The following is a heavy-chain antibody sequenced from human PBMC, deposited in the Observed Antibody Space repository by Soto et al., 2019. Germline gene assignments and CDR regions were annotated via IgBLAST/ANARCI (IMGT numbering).Heavy chain of an antibody. D-gene: IGHD3-3*01. V-gene: IGHV1-69*02. CDR3: ASLDYDFWSGYDNWFDP. CDR2: IIPILGIA. J-gene: IGHJ5*02. CDR1: GGTFSSYT. Sequence: WASVKVSCKASGGTFSSYTISWVRQAPGQGLEWMGRIIPILGIANYAQKFQGRVTITADKSTSTAYMELSSLRSEDTAVYYCASLDYDFWSGYDNWFDPWGQGTLVTVSS.